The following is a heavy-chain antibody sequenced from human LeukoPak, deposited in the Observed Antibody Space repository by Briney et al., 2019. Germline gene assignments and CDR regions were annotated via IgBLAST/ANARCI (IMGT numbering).Heavy chain of an antibody. D-gene: IGHD1-14*01. CDR2: ISYDGSDK. Sequence: GGSLRLSCAASGFSFSGYGMHWVRQAPGKGLEWVAVISYDGSDKKYGDSVKGRFTISRDNSKNTLYLQMNSLRAEDTAVYYCARDRKYSQAGYFDYWGQGTLVTVSS. J-gene: IGHJ4*02. CDR3: ARDRKYSQAGYFDY. V-gene: IGHV3-30*03. CDR1: GFSFSGYG.